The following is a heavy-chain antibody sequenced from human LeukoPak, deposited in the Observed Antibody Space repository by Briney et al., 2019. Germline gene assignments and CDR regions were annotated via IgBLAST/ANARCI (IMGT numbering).Heavy chain of an antibody. Sequence: ASVKVSCKASGYTFTAYYMHWVRQAPGQGLEWMGWINLNSGGTNSAQKFQGRVTMTRDTSISAAYMELSRLGSDDTAVYYCARDLEYCSSTSCSQDYWGQGTLVTVSS. J-gene: IGHJ4*02. CDR2: INLNSGGT. CDR3: ARDLEYCSSTSCSQDY. V-gene: IGHV1-2*02. CDR1: GYTFTAYY. D-gene: IGHD2-2*01.